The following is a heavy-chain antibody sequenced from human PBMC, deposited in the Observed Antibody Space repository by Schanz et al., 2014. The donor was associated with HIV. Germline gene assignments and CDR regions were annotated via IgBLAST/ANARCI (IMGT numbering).Heavy chain of an antibody. CDR1: GGTFRTYA. Sequence: QVQLVQSGAEVKKPGSSVKVSCKTLGGTFRTYAVSWVRQAPGQGLEWMGWISPNNGHTNYAQRFQGRVTLTTDTSSDIAYMELRSLRSDDTAVYYCARGAAEMATMTPWRYWGQGTLVTVSS. D-gene: IGHD5-12*01. CDR3: ARGAAEMATMTPWRY. J-gene: IGHJ4*02. CDR2: ISPNNGHT. V-gene: IGHV1-18*04.